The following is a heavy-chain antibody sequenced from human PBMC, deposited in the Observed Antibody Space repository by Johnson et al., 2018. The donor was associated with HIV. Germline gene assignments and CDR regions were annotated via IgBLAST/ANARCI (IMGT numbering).Heavy chain of an antibody. J-gene: IGHJ3*02. CDR3: ARGRGVGRPIQKWLGAAFDI. D-gene: IGHD5-18*01. Sequence: MQLVESGGGWVQPGGSLRLSCAASGFTFSSYDMHWVRQTTGKVLQWVSGIGTAGDTYYSGSVKGRFTISRENAKNSLYLQMNSLRAGETAVYYCARGRGVGRPIQKWLGAAFDIWGQGTMVTVSS. V-gene: IGHV3-13*01. CDR1: GFTFSSYD. CDR2: IGTAGDT.